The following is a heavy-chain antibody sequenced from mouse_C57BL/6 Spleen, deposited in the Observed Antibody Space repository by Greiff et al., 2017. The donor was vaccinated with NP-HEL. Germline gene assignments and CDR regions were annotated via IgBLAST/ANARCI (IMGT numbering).Heavy chain of an antibody. CDR3: ARRGITTRYFDY. CDR1: GYTFTSYW. V-gene: IGHV1-69*01. D-gene: IGHD2-4*01. Sequence: QVQLQQPGAELVMPGASVKLSCKASGYTFTSYWMHWVKQRPGQGLEWIGEIDPSDSYTNYNQKFKGKSTLTVDKSSSTAYMQLSSLRSEDSAVYYCARRGITTRYFDYWGQGTTLTVSS. CDR2: IDPSDSYT. J-gene: IGHJ2*01.